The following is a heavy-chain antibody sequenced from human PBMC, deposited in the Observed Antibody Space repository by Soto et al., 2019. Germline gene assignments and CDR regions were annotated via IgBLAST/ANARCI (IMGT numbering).Heavy chain of an antibody. CDR1: GGSFSGYY. CDR3: ASDKWPPGRY. D-gene: IGHD5-12*01. V-gene: IGHV4-34*01. Sequence: SETLSLTCAVYGGSFSGYYWSWIRQPPGKGLEWIGEINHSGSTNYNPSLKSRVTISVDTSKNQFSLKLSSVTAADTAVYYCASDKWPPGRYWGQGTLVTVSS. J-gene: IGHJ4*02. CDR2: INHSGST.